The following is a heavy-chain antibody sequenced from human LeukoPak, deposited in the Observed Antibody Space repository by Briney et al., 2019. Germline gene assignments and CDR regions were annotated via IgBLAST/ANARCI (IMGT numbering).Heavy chain of an antibody. CDR2: INTDGTVT. D-gene: IGHD4-17*01. CDR3: ARLTVTTFSDWFDP. V-gene: IGHV3-74*01. J-gene: IGHJ5*02. CDR1: GFTFSKYW. Sequence: GGSLRLSCAASGFTFSKYWMLWVRQAPGKGLESVSRINTDGTVTTYADSVKGRFTVSRDNADNTMFLQMNSVRDEDTAVYYCARLTVTTFSDWFDPWGQGTLVTVSS.